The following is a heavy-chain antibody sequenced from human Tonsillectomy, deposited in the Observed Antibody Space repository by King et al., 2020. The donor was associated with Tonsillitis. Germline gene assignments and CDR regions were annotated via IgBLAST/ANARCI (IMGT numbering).Heavy chain of an antibody. CDR2: IYHTGST. CDR3: ASGAYCGGDCFWYFDF. J-gene: IGHJ2*01. D-gene: IGHD2-21*01. CDR1: GGSISSGGYS. Sequence: QLQLQESGSGLVKPSQTLSLTCAVSGGSISSGGYSWSWIRQPPGKGLEWIGYIYHTGSTYYNPSLQGRVTISVDRSKSQFSLKLSSVTAADTAVYYCASGAYCGGDCFWYFDFWGRGTLVTVSS. V-gene: IGHV4-30-2*01.